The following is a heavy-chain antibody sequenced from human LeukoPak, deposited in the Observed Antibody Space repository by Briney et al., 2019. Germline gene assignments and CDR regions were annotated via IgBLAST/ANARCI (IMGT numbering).Heavy chain of an antibody. CDR2: INPNSGGT. D-gene: IGHD2-2*01. Sequence: ASVKVSCKASGYTFTGYYMHWVRQAPGQGLEWMGRINPNSGGTNYAQKFQGRVTMTRDTSISTAHMELSRLRSDDTAVYYCARDAIRLRNGFDPWGQGTLVTVSS. J-gene: IGHJ5*02. CDR3: ARDAIRLRNGFDP. V-gene: IGHV1-2*06. CDR1: GYTFTGYY.